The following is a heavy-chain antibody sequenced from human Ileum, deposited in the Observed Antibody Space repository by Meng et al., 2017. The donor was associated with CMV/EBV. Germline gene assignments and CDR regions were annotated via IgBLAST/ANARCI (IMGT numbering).Heavy chain of an antibody. J-gene: IGHJ6*02. CDR1: GDSVSSESYY. V-gene: IGHV4-61*01. Sequence: SETLSLTCTVSGDSVSSESYYWSWIRQPPGKGLEWIGYIYYSGSTNYNSSLKRRVTISVDTSKNQFSLKLSSVTAADTAVYYCARAWYSSTPIINFAMDVWGQGTTVTVSS. CDR3: ARAWYSSTPIINFAMDV. D-gene: IGHD6-13*01. CDR2: IYYSGST.